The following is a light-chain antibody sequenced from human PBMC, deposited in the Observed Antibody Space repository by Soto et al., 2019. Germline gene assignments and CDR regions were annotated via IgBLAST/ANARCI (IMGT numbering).Light chain of an antibody. CDR3: LQTFGSPYT. CDR1: HSVGTH. Sequence: DIQMTQSTSSLSASVGDRVTISCRASHSVGTHLSWLQQKPGKAPPLVISEASTSHRGVPFRFSGSRSGTDFTLTISRLQPEDFATYSCLQTFGSPYTFGQGKKVEI. CDR2: EAS. V-gene: IGKV1-39*01. J-gene: IGKJ2*01.